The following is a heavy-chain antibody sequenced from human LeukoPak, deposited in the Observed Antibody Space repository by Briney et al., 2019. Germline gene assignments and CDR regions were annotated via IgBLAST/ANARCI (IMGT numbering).Heavy chain of an antibody. CDR1: GGTFSSYA. J-gene: IGHJ6*02. CDR2: IIPIFGTA. D-gene: IGHD3-22*01. V-gene: IGHV1-69*13. CDR3: ARGSERDSYYYYGMDV. Sequence: ASVKASCKASGGTFSSYAISWVRQAPGQGLEWMGGIIPIFGTANYAQKFQGRVTITADESTSTAYMELSSLRSEDTAVYYCARGSERDSYYYYGMDVWGQGTTVTVSS.